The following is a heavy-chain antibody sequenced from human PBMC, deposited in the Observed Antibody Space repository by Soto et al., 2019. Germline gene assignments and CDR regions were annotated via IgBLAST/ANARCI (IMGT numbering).Heavy chain of an antibody. CDR2: IYHSGST. D-gene: IGHD6-19*01. J-gene: IGHJ4*02. V-gene: IGHV4-61*05. Sequence: PSETLSLTCTVSGGSVSSGSFYWGWIRQPPGKGLEWIGEIYHSGSTNYNPSLKSRVTISVDKSKNQFSLKLSSVTAADTAVYYCARGLEAVAHAGYFDYWGQGTLVTVSS. CDR3: ARGLEAVAHAGYFDY. CDR1: GGSVSSGSFY.